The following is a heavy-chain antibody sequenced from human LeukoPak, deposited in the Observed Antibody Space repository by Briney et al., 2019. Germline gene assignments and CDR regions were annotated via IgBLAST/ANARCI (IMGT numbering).Heavy chain of an antibody. V-gene: IGHV4-39*07. J-gene: IGHJ3*02. D-gene: IGHD3-10*01. Sequence: PSETLSLTCTVSGGSISSSSYYWGWIRQPPGKGLEWIGSIYYSGSTYYNPSLKSRVTISVDTSKNQFSLKLSSVTAADTAVYYCATRSGVLLWFGELFGSDAFDIWGQGTMVTVSS. CDR3: ATRSGVLLWFGELFGSDAFDI. CDR1: GGSISSSSYY. CDR2: IYYSGST.